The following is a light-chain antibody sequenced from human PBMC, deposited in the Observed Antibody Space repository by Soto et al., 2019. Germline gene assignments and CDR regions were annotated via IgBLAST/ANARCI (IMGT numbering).Light chain of an antibody. CDR1: QGVNSN. V-gene: IGKV3-15*01. CDR3: HQYTFWPYT. Sequence: EIVMTQSPATLSVSVGETVTLSCRASQGVNSNLAWYQQKPGQAPRLLIYGTSTWAAGIPARFSGSGSGTEFTLTISSLQSEDFTFYYCHQYTFWPYTLGQGTKLEIK. J-gene: IGKJ2*01. CDR2: GTS.